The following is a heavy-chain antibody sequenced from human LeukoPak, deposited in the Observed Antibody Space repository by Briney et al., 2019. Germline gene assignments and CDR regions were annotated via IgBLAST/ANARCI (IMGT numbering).Heavy chain of an antibody. D-gene: IGHD3-10*01. J-gene: IGHJ4*02. CDR3: ARDTKAYYGSGSYFDY. V-gene: IGHV3-11*05. CDR2: ISSSSSYT. Sequence: GGSLRLSCAASGFTFSDYYMSWIRQAPGKGLEWVSYISSSSSYTNYADSVKGRFTISRDNAKNSLYLQMNSLRAEDTAVYYCARDTKAYYGSGSYFDYWGQGTLVTVSS. CDR1: GFTFSDYY.